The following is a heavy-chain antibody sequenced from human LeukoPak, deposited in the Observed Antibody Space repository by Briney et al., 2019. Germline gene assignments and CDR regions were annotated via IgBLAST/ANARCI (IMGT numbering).Heavy chain of an antibody. CDR3: ARLYRSSSHDFDY. CDR2: INPNSGGT. D-gene: IGHD6-6*01. J-gene: IGHJ4*02. CDR1: GYTFTGYY. V-gene: IGHV1-2*04. Sequence: GAPVKVSCKAAGYTFTGYYMHWVRQAPGQGLEWMGWINPNSGGTNYAQKFQGWVTMTRDTSISTAYMELSRLRSDDTAVYYCARLYRSSSHDFDYWGQGTLVTVSS.